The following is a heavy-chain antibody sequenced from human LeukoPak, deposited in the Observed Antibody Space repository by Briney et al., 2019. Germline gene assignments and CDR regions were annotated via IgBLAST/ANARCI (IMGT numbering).Heavy chain of an antibody. CDR3: ATALSSGYRRDPFDY. V-gene: IGHV1-24*01. Sequence: ASVKVSCKASGYTLTELSMHWVRQAPGKGLEWMGGFDPEDGETIYAQKFQGRVTMTEDTSTDTAYMELSSLRSEDTAVYYCATALSSGYRRDPFDYWGQGTLVTVSS. D-gene: IGHD3-22*01. CDR1: GYTLTELS. CDR2: FDPEDGET. J-gene: IGHJ4*02.